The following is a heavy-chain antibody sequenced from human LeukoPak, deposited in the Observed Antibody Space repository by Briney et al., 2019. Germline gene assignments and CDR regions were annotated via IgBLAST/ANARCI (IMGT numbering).Heavy chain of an antibody. CDR1: GFTFSSYA. CDR3: AREGVAIVATEALDY. CDR2: ISYDGSNK. Sequence: GGSLRLSCAASGFTFSSYAMHWVRQAPGKGLEWVAVISYDGSNKYYADSVKGRFTISRDNSKNTLYLQMNSLRAEDTAVYYCAREGVAIVATEALDYWGQGTLVTVFS. D-gene: IGHD5-12*01. V-gene: IGHV3-30*01. J-gene: IGHJ4*02.